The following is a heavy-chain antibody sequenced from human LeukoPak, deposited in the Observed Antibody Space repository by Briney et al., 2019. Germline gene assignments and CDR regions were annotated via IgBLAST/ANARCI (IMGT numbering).Heavy chain of an antibody. CDR2: IIPIFGTA. D-gene: IGHD6-13*01. CDR1: GGTFSSYA. CDR3: ATGYSSSWTDYYYYYYMDV. J-gene: IGHJ6*03. V-gene: IGHV1-69*01. Sequence: KVSCKASGGTFSSYAISWVRQAPGQGLEWMGGIIPIFGTANYAQKFQGRVTITADESTSTAYMELSSLRSEDTAVYYCATGYSSSWTDYYYYYYMDVWGKGTTVTISS.